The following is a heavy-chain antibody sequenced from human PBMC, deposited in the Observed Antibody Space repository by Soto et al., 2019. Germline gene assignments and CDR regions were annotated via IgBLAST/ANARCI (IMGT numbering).Heavy chain of an antibody. Sequence: EVQLVESGGGLVQPGGSLRLSCAASGFTFSDHYMDWVRQAPGKGLEWVGRTRNKANSYTTEYAASVKGRFTISRDDSKNSLYLQMNSLKTEDTAVYYCARSSIVATTLGYYYGMDVWGQGTTVTVSS. D-gene: IGHD5-12*01. CDR3: ARSSIVATTLGYYYGMDV. V-gene: IGHV3-72*01. CDR1: GFTFSDHY. J-gene: IGHJ6*02. CDR2: TRNKANSYTT.